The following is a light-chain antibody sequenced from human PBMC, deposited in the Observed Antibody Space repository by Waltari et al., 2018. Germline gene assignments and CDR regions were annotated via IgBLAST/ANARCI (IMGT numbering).Light chain of an antibody. CDR1: SSDVGGYNF. CDR2: EVT. J-gene: IGLJ2*01. CDR3: TSYTSTSTLV. V-gene: IGLV2-14*01. Sequence: QSALTQPASVSGSPGQSITISCTGTSSDVGGYNFVSWYQQHPGKAPKRMIYEVTNRPSGVSYRFSGSKSGNTASLTISGLQVEDEADYYCTSYTSTSTLVFGGVTKLTVL.